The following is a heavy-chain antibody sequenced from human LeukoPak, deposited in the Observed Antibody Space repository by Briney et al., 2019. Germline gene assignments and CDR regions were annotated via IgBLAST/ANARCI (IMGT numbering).Heavy chain of an antibody. Sequence: PGGSLRLSCAASGFIFSSYSMHWVRQAPGKGLESVSAISSNGGSTYYANSVRGRFTISRDNSKNTLYLQMGSLRAEDLAVYYCARERVPGTTDYWGQGSLVTVSS. V-gene: IGHV3-64*01. D-gene: IGHD6-19*01. CDR3: ARERVPGTTDY. CDR1: GFIFSSYS. CDR2: ISSNGGST. J-gene: IGHJ4*02.